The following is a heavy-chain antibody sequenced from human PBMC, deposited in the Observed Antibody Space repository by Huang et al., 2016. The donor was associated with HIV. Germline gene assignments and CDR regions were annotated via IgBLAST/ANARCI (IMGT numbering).Heavy chain of an antibody. J-gene: IGHJ5*02. D-gene: IGHD3-16*01. CDR3: AREVMITFGGPFDP. V-gene: IGHV4-34*01. CDR1: YGSFSGHP. CDR2: INHGGTT. Sequence: QVQLEQWGAGLLKPSETLSLTCAVYYGSFSGHPWNWIRQSPGKGLEWIGQINHGGTTDYNPSLKSRVNISVDTSKNQFSLKLNSVTAADTAVYYCAREVMITFGGPFDPWGHGNLVIVSS.